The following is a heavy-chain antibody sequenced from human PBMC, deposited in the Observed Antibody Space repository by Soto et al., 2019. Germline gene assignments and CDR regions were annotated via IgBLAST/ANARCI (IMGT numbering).Heavy chain of an antibody. CDR3: ARSYYYDSSGYPDY. CDR1: GFTFSSYG. J-gene: IGHJ4*02. CDR2: IWYDGSNK. Sequence: GGSLRLSCAASGFTFSSYGMHWVRQAPGKGLEWVAVIWYDGSNKYYADSMKGRFTISRDNSKNTLYLQMNSLRAKDTAVYYCARSYYYDSSGYPDYWGQGTLVTVSS. V-gene: IGHV3-33*01. D-gene: IGHD3-22*01.